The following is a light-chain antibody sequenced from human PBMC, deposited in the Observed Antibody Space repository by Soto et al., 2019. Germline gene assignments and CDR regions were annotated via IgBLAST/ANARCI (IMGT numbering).Light chain of an antibody. V-gene: IGKV1-39*01. CDR2: AAS. Sequence: DIQMTQSPSSLSASVGDRVTITCRASQSISSYLNWYQQKPGKAPKLLIYAASSLQSGVPSRFSGSGSGTDFTLTISSLQPEDFATYYCQQSYSTPRGFCGGTKVEIK. J-gene: IGKJ4*01. CDR1: QSISSY. CDR3: QQSYSTPRG.